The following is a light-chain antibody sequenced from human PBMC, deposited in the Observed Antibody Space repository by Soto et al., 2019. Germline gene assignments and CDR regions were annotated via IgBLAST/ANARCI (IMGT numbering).Light chain of an antibody. CDR3: CSYAGSYTLVV. CDR1: SSDVGGYNY. J-gene: IGLJ2*01. V-gene: IGLV2-11*01. CDR2: DVS. Sequence: QSVLTQPRSVSGSPGQSVTISCTGTSSDVGGYNYVSWYQQHPGKAPNLMIYDVSKRPSGVPDRFSGSKSGNTASLTISGLQAEDEADYYCCSYAGSYTLVVFGGGTKLTVL.